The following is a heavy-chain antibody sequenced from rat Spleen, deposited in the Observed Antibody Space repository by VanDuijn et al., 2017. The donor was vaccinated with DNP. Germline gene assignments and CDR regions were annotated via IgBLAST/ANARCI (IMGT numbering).Heavy chain of an antibody. Sequence: QVQLKESGPGLVQPSQTLSLTCTVSGFSLTSYHVSWVRQPPGKSLVWMGSIWAGGGTNYNSAGQSRLSISRDTSKSQVFLKMSSLKTEDKATYYCARAVADSWGQGVMVTVSS. CDR3: ARAVADS. CDR1: GFSLTSYH. CDR2: IWAGGGT. V-gene: IGHV2-13*01. J-gene: IGHJ2*01.